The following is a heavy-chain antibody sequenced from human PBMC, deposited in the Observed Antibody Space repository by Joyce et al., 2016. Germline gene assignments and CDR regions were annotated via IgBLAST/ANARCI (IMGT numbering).Heavy chain of an antibody. CDR1: GYTFSNYG. Sequence: QVQLLQSGAEVKQPGASVKVSCKASGYTFSNYGISWVRLAPGQRPQWMGWISPYNGNTNTAHNLQGRLTMTTDTSTNTAYMELSSLRSDDTAVYYCARDNVRGVRVDVWGQGTTVTVS. D-gene: IGHD3-10*01. V-gene: IGHV1-18*01. CDR2: ISPYNGNT. J-gene: IGHJ6*02. CDR3: ARDNVRGVRVDV.